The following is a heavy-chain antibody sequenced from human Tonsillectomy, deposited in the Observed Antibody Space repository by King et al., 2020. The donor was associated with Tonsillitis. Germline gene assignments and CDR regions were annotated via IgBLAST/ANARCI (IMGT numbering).Heavy chain of an antibody. D-gene: IGHD6-19*01. CDR1: GYSFNTYG. Sequence: QLVQSGAEVKKPGASVKVLCKVSGYSFNTYGISWVRQAPGQGLEWMGWTSAYNGNTNYARKLQGRVTMTTDTSTSTAYMELRSLRSDDTAVYYCARDRGSGYSSGWTYWGQGTLVTVSS. J-gene: IGHJ4*02. CDR3: ARDRGSGYSSGWTY. CDR2: TSAYNGNT. V-gene: IGHV1-18*01.